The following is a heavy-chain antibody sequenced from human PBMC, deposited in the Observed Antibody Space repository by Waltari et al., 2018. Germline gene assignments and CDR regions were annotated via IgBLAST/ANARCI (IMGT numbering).Heavy chain of an antibody. V-gene: IGHV3-64*01. CDR1: GFIFSNYA. CDR2: ISNNGGST. D-gene: IGHD4-4*01. J-gene: IGHJ2*01. CDR3: ARGSPVTVYWYFDL. Sequence: EVQLVESGGGLVQPGGSLRLSCAASGFIFSNYAMHWVRPAPGRGLEYVSGISNNGGSTYYANSVKGRFTISRDNSKNTLYLQMGSLREEDMAVYYCARGSPVTVYWYFDLWGRGTLVTVSS.